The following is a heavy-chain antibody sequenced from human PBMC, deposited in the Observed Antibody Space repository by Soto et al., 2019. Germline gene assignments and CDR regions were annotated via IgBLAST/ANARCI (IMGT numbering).Heavy chain of an antibody. CDR1: GFTFSSYG. J-gene: IGHJ6*02. CDR2: ISYDGSNK. CDR3: AKGLRVFGVVAATSYYGMDV. D-gene: IGHD2-15*01. Sequence: SLRLSCAASGFTFSSYGMHWVRQAPGKGLEWVAVISYDGSNKYYADTVKGRFTISRDNSKNTLYLQMNSLRAEDTAVYYCAKGLRVFGVVAATSYYGMDVWGQGTTVTVSS. V-gene: IGHV3-30*18.